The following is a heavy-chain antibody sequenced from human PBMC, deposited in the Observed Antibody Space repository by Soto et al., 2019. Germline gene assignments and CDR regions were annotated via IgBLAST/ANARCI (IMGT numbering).Heavy chain of an antibody. CDR1: GYAFTSYG. D-gene: IGHD6-6*01. J-gene: IGHJ4*02. CDR2: ISAYNGNT. CDR3: ARGGYSSSSGYYFDY. V-gene: IGHV1-18*01. Sequence: ASVKVSCKASGYAFTSYGISWVRQAPGQGLEWMGWISAYNGNTNYAQKLQGRVTMTTDTSTSTAYMELRSLRSDDTAVYYCARGGYSSSSGYYFDYWGQGTLVTASS.